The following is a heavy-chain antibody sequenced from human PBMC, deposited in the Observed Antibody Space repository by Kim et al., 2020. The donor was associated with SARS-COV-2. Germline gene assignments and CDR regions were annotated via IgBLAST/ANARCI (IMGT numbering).Heavy chain of an antibody. CDR3: ARDSSSLQHYMDV. V-gene: IGHV4-59*01. J-gene: IGHJ6*03. D-gene: IGHD4-4*01. CDR2: IYYTGTT. CDR1: GGSISPYY. Sequence: SETLSLTCTVSGGSISPYYWSWIRQPPGKGLEWIGYIYYTGTTTYNASLKSRVTISVDTSKNQFSLKLTSVTAADTAVYYCARDSSSLQHYMDVWGKGTTVTVSS.